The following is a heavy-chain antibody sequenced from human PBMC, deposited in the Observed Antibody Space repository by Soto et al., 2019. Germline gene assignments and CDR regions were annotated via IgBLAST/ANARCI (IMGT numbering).Heavy chain of an antibody. CDR1: GYTFTSYA. J-gene: IGHJ5*02. Sequence: ASVKVSCKASGYTFTSYAMHWVRQAPGQRLEWMGWINAGNGNTKYSQKFQGRVTITRDTSASTAYMELSSLRSEDTAVYYCARDVLDIVVVPAAGNWFDPWGQGTLVTVSS. D-gene: IGHD2-2*01. V-gene: IGHV1-3*01. CDR3: ARDVLDIVVVPAAGNWFDP. CDR2: INAGNGNT.